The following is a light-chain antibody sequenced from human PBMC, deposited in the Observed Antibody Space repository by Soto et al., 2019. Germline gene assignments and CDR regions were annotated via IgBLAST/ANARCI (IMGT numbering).Light chain of an antibody. V-gene: IGKV1-39*01. CDR1: QSISSY. Sequence: DIQMTQSPSSLSASVGDRVTITCRASQSISSYLNWYQQKPGKAPKFLIFAASSLQSGVPSRFSGSGSGTDFTLTINSLQPEDFATYYCQQSYITSKTFGQGTKVEIK. J-gene: IGKJ1*01. CDR3: QQSYITSKT. CDR2: AAS.